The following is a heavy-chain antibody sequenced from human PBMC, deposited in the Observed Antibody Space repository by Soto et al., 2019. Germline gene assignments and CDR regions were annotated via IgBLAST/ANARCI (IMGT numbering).Heavy chain of an antibody. CDR2: ISYSGST. J-gene: IGHJ5*02. CDR3: ARHRSWGYSSDPYNWFNP. D-gene: IGHD6-19*01. Sequence: QLQLQESGPGLVKPSETLSLTCTVSGDSISSSSSSWGWIRQPPGKGLEWIGSISYSGSTYYNPSLEIRVTISVDTSKNQFSLNLSSVTAADTAVYSCARHRSWGYSSDPYNWFNPWGQGTLVTVSS. CDR1: GDSISSSSSS. V-gene: IGHV4-39*01.